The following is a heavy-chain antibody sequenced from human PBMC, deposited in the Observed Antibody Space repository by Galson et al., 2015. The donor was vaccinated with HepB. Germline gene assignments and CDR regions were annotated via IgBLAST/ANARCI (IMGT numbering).Heavy chain of an antibody. CDR3: TTDSYDEYYFDY. V-gene: IGHV3-15*01. CDR2: IKSKTDGGTT. Sequence: SLRLSCAASGFTFSNAWMSWVRQAAGKGLEWVGRIKSKTDGGTTDYAAPVKGRFTISRDDSKNTLYLQMNSLKTEDTAVYYCTTDSYDEYYFDYWGQGTLVTVSS. J-gene: IGHJ4*02. D-gene: IGHD5-12*01. CDR1: GFTFSNAW.